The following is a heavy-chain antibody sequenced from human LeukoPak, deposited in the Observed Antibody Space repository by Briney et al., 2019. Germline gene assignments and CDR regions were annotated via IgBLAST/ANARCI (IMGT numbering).Heavy chain of an antibody. D-gene: IGHD1-26*01. CDR3: ARDSGNYFSDY. CDR2: LWYDGTNK. Sequence: PGGSLRLSCAASGFTFSSYGMHWVRKAPGKGLEWVAVLWYDGTNKYYADSVKGRFTISRDNSKNTLYLQMNSLRAEDTAVYYCARDSGNYFSDYWGQGTLVTVSS. J-gene: IGHJ4*02. CDR1: GFTFSSYG. V-gene: IGHV3-33*01.